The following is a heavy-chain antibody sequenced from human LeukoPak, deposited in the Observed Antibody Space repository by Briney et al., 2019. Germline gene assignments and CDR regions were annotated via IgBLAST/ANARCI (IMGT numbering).Heavy chain of an antibody. J-gene: IGHJ4*02. CDR1: GFSFSSYS. CDR2: ISSSSSTI. CDR3: ARDRTTVTTPFDY. D-gene: IGHD4-17*01. Sequence: GGSLRLSCAASGFSFSSYSMNWVRQAPGKGLERVAYISSSSSTIYYADSVKGRFTISRDNAKNSLYLQMNSLRAEDTAVYYCARDRTTVTTPFDYWGQGTLVTVSS. V-gene: IGHV3-48*04.